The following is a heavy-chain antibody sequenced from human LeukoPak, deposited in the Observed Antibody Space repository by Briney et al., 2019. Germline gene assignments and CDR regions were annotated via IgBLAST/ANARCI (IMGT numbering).Heavy chain of an antibody. J-gene: IGHJ4*02. CDR2: IYYSGTT. CDR3: ARLRFDFWSGYTHPYFDY. Sequence: PSETLSLTCTVSGGSISSSSYSWGWIRQPPGKGLEWIGSIYYSGTTYYIPSLKSRVTISVDTSKIQFSLKLSSVAATDTAVYFCARLRFDFWSGYTHPYFDYWGQGTLVTVSS. V-gene: IGHV4-39*01. D-gene: IGHD3-3*01. CDR1: GGSISSSSYS.